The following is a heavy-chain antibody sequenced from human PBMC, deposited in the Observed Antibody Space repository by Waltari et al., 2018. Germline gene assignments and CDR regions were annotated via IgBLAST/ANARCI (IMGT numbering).Heavy chain of an antibody. V-gene: IGHV4-59*11. CDR3: ARTSGAAAGKFDY. CDR1: GTSISNHY. D-gene: IGHD6-13*01. Sequence: QVQLQESGPGLVKPSETLSLTCTVSGTSISNHYWTWIRQPPGKGLEWIGYISDSGSTSYNPSLKSRVTISGDTSKNHFSLKLSSVTAADTAVYYCARTSGAAAGKFDYWGQGTLVTVSS. J-gene: IGHJ4*02. CDR2: ISDSGST.